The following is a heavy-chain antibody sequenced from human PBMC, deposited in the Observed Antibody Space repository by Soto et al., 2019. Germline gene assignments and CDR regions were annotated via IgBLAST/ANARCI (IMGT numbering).Heavy chain of an antibody. D-gene: IGHD5-18*01. Sequence: QVQLVQSGAEVKKPGSSVKVSCKASGGTFSSYPVNWVRQAPGQGLEWMGGIIPIFGTADYAQKFQGRVTIIADESTSTAYMDLSSLRSEDTAVYYCATHSYGSINDYYYNMDVWGQGTTVTVSS. J-gene: IGHJ6*02. V-gene: IGHV1-69*12. CDR1: GGTFSSYP. CDR2: IIPIFGTA. CDR3: ATHSYGSINDYYYNMDV.